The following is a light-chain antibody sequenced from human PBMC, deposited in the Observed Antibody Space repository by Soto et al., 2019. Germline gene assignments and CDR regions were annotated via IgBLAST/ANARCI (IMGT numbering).Light chain of an antibody. CDR1: NILSKS. V-gene: IGLV3-21*02. CDR2: DDS. J-gene: IGLJ2*01. Sequence: SYELTQPPSVSVAPGQTARLTCGGDNILSKSVHWYQQKPGQAPVLVVYDDSARPSGIPERFSGTNTAYTATLTITRVEAGDEADYYCSSYAGSSARVVFGGGTKLTVL. CDR3: SSYAGSSARVV.